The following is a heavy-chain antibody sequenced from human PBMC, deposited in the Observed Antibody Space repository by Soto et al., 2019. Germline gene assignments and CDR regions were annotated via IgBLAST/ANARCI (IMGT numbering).Heavy chain of an antibody. CDR3: ARGRSSVPDRRGIGYYGLDV. CDR2: INHSGIT. D-gene: IGHD6-6*01. CDR1: GGSFSGYY. J-gene: IGHJ6*02. V-gene: IGHV4-34*01. Sequence: QVQLQQWGAGLLKPSETLSLTCVVNGGSFSGYYWSWVRQPPGKGLVWNGEINHSGITDSNPCLMSRVTVTVDESRSEFSMKLTSVTAADTAVYYCARGRSSVPDRRGIGYYGLDVWGQGTTVIVS.